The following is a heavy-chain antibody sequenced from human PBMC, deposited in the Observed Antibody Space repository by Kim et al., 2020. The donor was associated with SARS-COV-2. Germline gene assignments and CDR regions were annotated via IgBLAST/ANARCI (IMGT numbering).Heavy chain of an antibody. J-gene: IGHJ5*02. CDR3: ARGDPGSPYGDYACWFDP. D-gene: IGHD4-17*01. V-gene: IGHV4-34*01. CDR2: INHSGST. CDR1: GGSFSGYY. Sequence: SETLSLTCAVYGGSFSGYYWSWIRQPPGKGLEWIGEINHSGSTNYNPSLKSRVTISVDTSKNQFSLKLSSVTAADTAVYYCARGDPGSPYGDYACWFDPWGQGTLVTVSS.